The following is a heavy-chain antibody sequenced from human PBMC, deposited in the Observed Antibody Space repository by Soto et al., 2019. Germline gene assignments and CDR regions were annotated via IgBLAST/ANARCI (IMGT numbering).Heavy chain of an antibody. D-gene: IGHD2-8*02. V-gene: IGHV3-30*03. CDR1: EFAVSTYG. Sequence: QVQLVESGGGVVQPGRSLRLSCAVSEFAVSTYGMHWVRQAPGKGLEWVAVISRDGGTKYYADSVKGRFTISRDNSRNTLFLEMNSLRGDDMAVYYCTGEVASGYWGQGTLVTXXS. CDR3: TGEVASGY. CDR2: ISRDGGTK. J-gene: IGHJ4*02.